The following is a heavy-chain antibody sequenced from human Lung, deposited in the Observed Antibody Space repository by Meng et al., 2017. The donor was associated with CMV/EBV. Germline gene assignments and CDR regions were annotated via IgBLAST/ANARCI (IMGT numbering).Heavy chain of an antibody. CDR1: GYSTTNHNC. J-gene: IGHJ1*01. Sequence: QVALPETGPGLAQPPVTLSPTCAVSGYSTTNHNCWAWCRQPPVKGLEWIGEIPHRGSSAYNPSLKSRVSMSIDKSKNQFSLTLTSVTAADTAVYHCLRRSGGSVWCQGTLVTVSS. D-gene: IGHD3-10*01. CDR2: IPHRGSS. V-gene: IGHV4-4*03. CDR3: LRRSGGSV.